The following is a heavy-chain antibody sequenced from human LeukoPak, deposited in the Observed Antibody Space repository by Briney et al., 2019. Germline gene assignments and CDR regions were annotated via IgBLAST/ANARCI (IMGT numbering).Heavy chain of an antibody. V-gene: IGHV3-23*01. Sequence: GGSLRLSCAASGFTFSSHGMNWVRQAPGKGLEWVSGIIPSGHTTYYADSVKGRFTISRDNSKGTVYLQMNSLRPEDTAVYYCAKDDAWLQYGNWGRGTLVTVSS. CDR1: GFTFSSHG. D-gene: IGHD5-24*01. CDR2: IIPSGHTT. CDR3: AKDDAWLQYGN. J-gene: IGHJ4*02.